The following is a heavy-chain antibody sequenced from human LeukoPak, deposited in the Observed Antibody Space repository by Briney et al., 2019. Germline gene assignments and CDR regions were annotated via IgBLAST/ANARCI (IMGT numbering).Heavy chain of an antibody. V-gene: IGHV1-24*01. Sequence: APVKVSCKVSGYTLTELSMHWVRQAPGKGLEWMGGFDPEDGETIYAQKFQGRVTMTEDTSTSTAYMELRSLRSDDTAVYYCAREAGYFAENWFDPWGQGTLVTVSS. D-gene: IGHD3-9*01. J-gene: IGHJ5*02. CDR1: GYTLTELS. CDR3: AREAGYFAENWFDP. CDR2: FDPEDGET.